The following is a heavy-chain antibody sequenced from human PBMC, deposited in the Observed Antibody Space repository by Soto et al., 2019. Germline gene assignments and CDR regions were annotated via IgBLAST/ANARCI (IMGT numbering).Heavy chain of an antibody. Sequence: RGSLGLSCAASGFTVRGFSLHWVRQLPGKGLEWVSLINWDGGDTLYEDSVKGRFTISRDNTKSSLFLQMNVLRTEDSAVYYCAKDYRTRWDPYSDDRRQGPMVTV. V-gene: IGHV3-43*01. J-gene: IGHJ4*02. CDR2: INWDGGDT. D-gene: IGHD1-26*01. CDR3: AKDYRTRWDPYSDD. CDR1: GFTVRGFS.